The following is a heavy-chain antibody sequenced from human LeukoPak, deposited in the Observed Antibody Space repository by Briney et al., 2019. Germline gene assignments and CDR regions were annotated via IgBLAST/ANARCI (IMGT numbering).Heavy chain of an antibody. D-gene: IGHD1-26*01. CDR3: ARDVRGSLDY. Sequence: PGGSLRLSCAASGFTFNTYWMAWVRRAPGKGLEWVANIKQDGSVKNYVDSVKGRFTISRDDAKNSVYLQMNSLKTEDTAVYYCARDVRGSLDYWGKGTLVTVSA. V-gene: IGHV3-7*01. CDR2: IKQDGSVK. J-gene: IGHJ4*02. CDR1: GFTFNTYW.